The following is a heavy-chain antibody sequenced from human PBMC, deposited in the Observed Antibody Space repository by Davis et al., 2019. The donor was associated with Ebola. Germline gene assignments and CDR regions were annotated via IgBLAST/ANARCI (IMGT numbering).Heavy chain of an antibody. V-gene: IGHV4-34*01. Sequence: GSLRLSCAVYGGSFSGYYWSWIRQPPGKGLEWIGNIYYSGRTYYNPSLKSPVTISVDTSKNQFSLKLSSVTAADTAVYYCARHVVLLWFWEFDYWGQGTLVTVSS. CDR1: GGSFSGYY. CDR3: ARHVVLLWFWEFDY. J-gene: IGHJ4*02. CDR2: IYYSGRT. D-gene: IGHD3-10*01.